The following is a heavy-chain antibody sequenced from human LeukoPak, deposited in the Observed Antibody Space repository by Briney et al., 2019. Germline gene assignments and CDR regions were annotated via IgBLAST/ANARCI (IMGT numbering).Heavy chain of an antibody. J-gene: IGHJ5*02. Sequence: KPSETLSLTCAVYGGSFSGYYWSWIRQPPEKGLELIGEINHSGSTNYNPSLKSRVTISVDTSKNQFSLKLSSVTAADTAVYYCARDSRRITIFGVVIGNWFDPWGQGTLVTVSS. V-gene: IGHV4-34*01. CDR3: ARDSRRITIFGVVIGNWFDP. CDR1: GGSFSGYY. CDR2: INHSGST. D-gene: IGHD3-3*01.